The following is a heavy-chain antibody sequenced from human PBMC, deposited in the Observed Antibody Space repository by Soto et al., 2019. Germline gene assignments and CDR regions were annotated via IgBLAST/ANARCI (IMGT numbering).Heavy chain of an antibody. Sequence: SETLSLTCAVYGGSFSGYYWSWIRQPPGKGLEWIGEINHSGSTNYNPSLKSRVTISVDTSKNQFSLKLSSVTAADTAVYYCARGRRGNYYDSSGYLDYWGQGTLVTVSS. J-gene: IGHJ4*02. V-gene: IGHV4-34*01. CDR3: ARGRRGNYYDSSGYLDY. CDR1: GGSFSGYY. CDR2: INHSGST. D-gene: IGHD3-22*01.